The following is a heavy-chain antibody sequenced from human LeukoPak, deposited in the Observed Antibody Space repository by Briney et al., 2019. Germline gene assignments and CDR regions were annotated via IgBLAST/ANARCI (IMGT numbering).Heavy chain of an antibody. D-gene: IGHD5-18*01. CDR3: ARAVGRLPEYFQH. Sequence: GESLRLSCAASGFTFSSYSMNWVRQAPGKGLERVSSISSSSSYIYYADSVKGRFTISRDNAKNSLYLQMNSLRAEDTAVYYCARAVGRLPEYFQHWGQGTLVTVSS. V-gene: IGHV3-21*01. CDR1: GFTFSSYS. J-gene: IGHJ1*01. CDR2: ISSSSSYI.